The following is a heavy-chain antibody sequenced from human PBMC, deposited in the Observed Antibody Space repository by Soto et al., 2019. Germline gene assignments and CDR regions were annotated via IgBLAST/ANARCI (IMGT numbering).Heavy chain of an antibody. CDR2: IYHSGST. V-gene: IGHV4-4*02. J-gene: IGHJ4*02. CDR1: GGSISSCNW. D-gene: IGHD1-26*01. Sequence: PSETLSITCAVSGGSISSCNWWSWVRQPPGKGLEWIGEIYHSGSTNYNPSLKSRVTISVDKSKNQFSLKLSSVTAADTAVYYCARVPIIQVGATSRRGPFDYWGQGTLVTAPQ. CDR3: ARVPIIQVGATSRRGPFDY.